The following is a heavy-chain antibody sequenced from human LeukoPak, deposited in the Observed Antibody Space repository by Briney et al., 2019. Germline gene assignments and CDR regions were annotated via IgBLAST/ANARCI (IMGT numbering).Heavy chain of an antibody. D-gene: IGHD3-16*01. CDR1: GLSFSTHA. CDR3: ASHRGGDV. J-gene: IGHJ6*02. Sequence: GGSLRLSCAASGLSFSTHAMNWVRQAPGKGLEWVSGVSGSGDSTFYADSVKGRFTISRDNAKNTLYLQMNSLRPEDTAVYYCASHRGGDVWGQGTTVTVSS. V-gene: IGHV3-23*01. CDR2: VSGSGDST.